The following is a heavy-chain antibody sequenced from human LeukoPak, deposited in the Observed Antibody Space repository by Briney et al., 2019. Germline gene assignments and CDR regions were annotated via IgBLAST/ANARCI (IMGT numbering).Heavy chain of an antibody. Sequence: SETLSLTCTVSGGSISSSSYFWDWIRQPPGKGLEWIGNIYYSESTDYNPSLKTRVTMSVDTSNNRFSLQVNSVTAADTAVYYCARHVAYGPLEIWGQGTMVTVSS. D-gene: IGHD3-10*01. V-gene: IGHV4-39*01. J-gene: IGHJ3*02. CDR1: GGSISSSSYF. CDR3: ARHVAYGPLEI. CDR2: IYYSEST.